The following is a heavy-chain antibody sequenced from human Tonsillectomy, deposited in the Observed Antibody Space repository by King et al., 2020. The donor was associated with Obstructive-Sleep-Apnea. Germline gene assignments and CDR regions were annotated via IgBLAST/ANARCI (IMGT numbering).Heavy chain of an antibody. J-gene: IGHJ4*02. V-gene: IGHV3-7*01. CDR2: IKQDGGEK. Sequence: VQLVESGGGLVQPGGSLRLSCTVSGFTFSNYWMTWVRQAPGKGREWVANIKQDGGEKNYVDFVKGRFPISGDNAKNSLYLQMNSLRAEDTAVYYCARDRPRDDYGDLHEVYWGQGTLVTVSS. CDR3: ARDRPRDDYGDLHEVY. CDR1: GFTFSNYW. D-gene: IGHD4-17*01.